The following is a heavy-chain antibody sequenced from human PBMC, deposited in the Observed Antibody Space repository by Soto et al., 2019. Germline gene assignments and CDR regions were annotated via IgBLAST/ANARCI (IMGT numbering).Heavy chain of an antibody. Sequence: GGSLRLSCAASGFSVSSNYMSWVRQAPGKGLEWVSVIFSGGGTYYADSVKGRFTISRDSYQNTLYLQMNSLIAEDTAVYYCAGTGWRGYFDYWGQGTLVTVSS. D-gene: IGHD1-1*01. V-gene: IGHV3-53*01. CDR1: GFSVSSNY. CDR2: IFSGGGT. J-gene: IGHJ4*02. CDR3: AGTGWRGYFDY.